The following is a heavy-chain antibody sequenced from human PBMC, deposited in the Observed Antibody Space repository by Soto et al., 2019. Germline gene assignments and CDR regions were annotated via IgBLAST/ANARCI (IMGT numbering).Heavy chain of an antibody. Sequence: PWGSLRLSCAASGFTFSNYAMSWVRQAPGKGLEWVSAMSGCVGSTYYADSVKGRFTISRDNSKNTLYLQMNSLRAEDTAVYYCARDKDIVAMSDYWGQGTLVNVSS. D-gene: IGHD5-12*01. V-gene: IGHV3-23*01. CDR2: MSGCVGST. CDR3: ARDKDIVAMSDY. CDR1: GFTFSNYA. J-gene: IGHJ4*02.